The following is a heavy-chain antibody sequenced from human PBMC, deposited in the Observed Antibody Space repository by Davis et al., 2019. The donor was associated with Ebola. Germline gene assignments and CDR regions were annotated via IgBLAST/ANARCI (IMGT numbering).Heavy chain of an antibody. CDR3: ARGGGIQLWLRRRLDP. V-gene: IGHV4-34*01. J-gene: IGHJ5*02. CDR2: INHSGST. D-gene: IGHD5-18*01. Sequence: SETLSLTCAVYGGSFSGYYWSWIRQPPGKGLEWIGEINHSGSTNYNPFLKSRVTISVDTSKNQFSLKLSSVTAADTAVYYCARGGGIQLWLRRRLDPWGQGTLVTVSS. CDR1: GGSFSGYY.